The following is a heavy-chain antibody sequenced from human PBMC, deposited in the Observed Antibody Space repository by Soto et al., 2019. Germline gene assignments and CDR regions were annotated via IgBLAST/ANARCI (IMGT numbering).Heavy chain of an antibody. CDR1: GFSLSKARMG. J-gene: IGHJ6*02. Sequence: SGPSLVNPTETLTLTCTVSGFSLSKARMGVSWIRQPPGKALEWLAHIFSNDAKSYSTSLKSRRTICKDTSKSQVVHTMTNMDPVDTAAYYGARSKDTYYDFWSGPGNGMDVWGQGTTVTDSS. CDR3: ARSKDTYYDFWSGPGNGMDV. V-gene: IGHV2-26*01. CDR2: IFSNDAK. D-gene: IGHD3-3*01.